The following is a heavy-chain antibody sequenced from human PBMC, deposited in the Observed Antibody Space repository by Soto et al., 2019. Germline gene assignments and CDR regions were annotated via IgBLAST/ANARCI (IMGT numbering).Heavy chain of an antibody. D-gene: IGHD1-26*01. CDR1: GFTFSSYS. CDR2: ISSSSSYI. Sequence: GGSLRLSCAASGFTFSSYSMNWVRQAPGKGLEWVSSISSSSSYIYYADSVKGRFTISRDNAKNSLYLQMNSLRAEDTAVYYCARDLFGGSYAEYFQHWGQGTLVTVSS. J-gene: IGHJ1*01. CDR3: ARDLFGGSYAEYFQH. V-gene: IGHV3-21*01.